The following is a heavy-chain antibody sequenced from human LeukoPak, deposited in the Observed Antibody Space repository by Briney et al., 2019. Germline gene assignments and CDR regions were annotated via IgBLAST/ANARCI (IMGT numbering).Heavy chain of an antibody. V-gene: IGHV3-20*04. CDR2: INWNGGST. Sequence: GGSLRLSCAASGFIFDDYGMSWVRQAPGKGLEWVSGINWNGGSTGYADSVKGRLTISRDNAKNSLYLQMNSLRAEDTAVYYCARDPTPRYCSGGSCYTHYGMDVWGQGTTVTVSS. J-gene: IGHJ6*02. CDR1: GFIFDDYG. D-gene: IGHD2-15*01. CDR3: ARDPTPRYCSGGSCYTHYGMDV.